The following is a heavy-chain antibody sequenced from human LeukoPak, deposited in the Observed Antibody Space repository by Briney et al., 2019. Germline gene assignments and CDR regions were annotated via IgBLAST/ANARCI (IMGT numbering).Heavy chain of an antibody. D-gene: IGHD6-19*01. Sequence: GGSLRLSCAASGFTFSDYYMSWIRQAPGKGLEWVSYISSSSSYTNYADSVKGRFTIPRDNAKNSLYLQMNSLRAEDTAVYYCARLAGLTNYYYYGMDVWGQGTTVTVSS. CDR1: GFTFSDYY. CDR2: ISSSSSYT. V-gene: IGHV3-11*03. J-gene: IGHJ6*02. CDR3: ARLAGLTNYYYYGMDV.